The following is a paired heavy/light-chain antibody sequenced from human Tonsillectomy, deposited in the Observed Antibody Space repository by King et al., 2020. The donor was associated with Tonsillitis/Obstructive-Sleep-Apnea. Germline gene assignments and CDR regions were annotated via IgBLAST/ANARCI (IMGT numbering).Heavy chain of an antibody. CDR3: AKGLPMVRGVDSYYYYYYMDV. V-gene: IGHV3-23*01. D-gene: IGHD3-10*01. CDR1: GFTFSSYA. CDR2: ISGSGGST. Sequence: EVQLLESGGGLVQPGGSLRLSCAASGFTFSSYAMSWVRQAPGKGLEWVSAISGSGGSTYYADSVKGRFTISRDNSKNTLYLQMNSLRAEDTAVYYCAKGLPMVRGVDSYYYYYYMDVWGKGTTVTVSS. J-gene: IGHJ6*03.
Light chain of an antibody. CDR2: YYSDSSK. CDR1: SGINLGSYR. Sequence: QPVLTQPTSLSASPGASARLTCTLRSGINLGSYRIFWYQQKPESPPRYLLSYYSDSSKHQGSGVPSRFSGSKDASSNAGILVISGLQSEDEADYYCMIWHSSAWVFGGGTKLTVL. V-gene: IGLV5-45*01. CDR3: MIWHSSAWV. J-gene: IGLJ3*02.